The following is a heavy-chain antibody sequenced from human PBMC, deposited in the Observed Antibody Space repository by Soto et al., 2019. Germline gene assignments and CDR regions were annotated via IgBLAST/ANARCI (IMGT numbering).Heavy chain of an antibody. Sequence: QVQLQESGPGLVKPSQTLSLTCTVSGGSISSGGYYWSWIRQHPGKGLEWIGYIYYSGSTYYNPSLKSRVTISVDTSKNQFSLKLSAVTAADTAVYYCARDRAGKDYYYGMDVWGQGTTVTVSS. CDR2: IYYSGST. V-gene: IGHV4-31*03. CDR3: ARDRAGKDYYYGMDV. J-gene: IGHJ6*02. D-gene: IGHD6-19*01. CDR1: GGSISSGGYY.